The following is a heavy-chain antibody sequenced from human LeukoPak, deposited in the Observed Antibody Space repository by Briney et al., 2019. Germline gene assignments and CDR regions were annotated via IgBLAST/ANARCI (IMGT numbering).Heavy chain of an antibody. J-gene: IGHJ4*02. CDR2: IVGSSST. CDR1: GFTFSNFA. Sequence: GGSLRLSCAASGFTFSNFAMTWVRQAPGKGLECVSSIVGSSSTYYADSLKGRFTISRDNAKNSLYLQMNSLGAEDTAVYYCARIGAGSSRDYWGQGTLVTVFS. V-gene: IGHV3-21*01. CDR3: ARIGAGSSRDY. D-gene: IGHD6-13*01.